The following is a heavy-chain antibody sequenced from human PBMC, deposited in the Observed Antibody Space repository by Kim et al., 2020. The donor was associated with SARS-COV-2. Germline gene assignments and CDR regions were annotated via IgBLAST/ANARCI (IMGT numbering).Heavy chain of an antibody. CDR2: IIPIFGTA. D-gene: IGHD2-2*01. CDR3: ARDSRDIVVVPAGRGYGMDV. CDR1: GGTFSSYA. Sequence: SVKVSCKASGGTFSSYAISWVRQAPGQGLEWMGGIIPIFGTANYAQKFQGRVTITADESTSTAYMELSSLRSEDTAVYYCARDSRDIVVVPAGRGYGMDVWGQGTTVTVSS. V-gene: IGHV1-69*13. J-gene: IGHJ6*02.